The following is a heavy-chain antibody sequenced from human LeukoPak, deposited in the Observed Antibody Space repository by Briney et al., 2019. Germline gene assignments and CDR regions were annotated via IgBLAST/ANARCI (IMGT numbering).Heavy chain of an antibody. Sequence: GGSLRLSCAASEFTFGSYWMTWVRQAPGKGLEWVANIVQDGSQKYYVDSVKGRFTISRDNGKNSLYLQMNSLRAEDTAVYYCARNEKWGRDYWGQGTLVTVSS. V-gene: IGHV3-7*03. CDR2: IVQDGSQK. CDR1: EFTFGSYW. D-gene: IGHD1-26*01. CDR3: ARNEKWGRDY. J-gene: IGHJ4*02.